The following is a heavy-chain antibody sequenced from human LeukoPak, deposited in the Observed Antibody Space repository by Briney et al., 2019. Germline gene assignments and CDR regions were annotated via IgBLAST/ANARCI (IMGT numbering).Heavy chain of an antibody. Sequence: GGSLRLSCAASGFSFSTYGIHWVRQAPGKGLEWVAVMWYDGSKDYYADSVKGRFTISRDNAKNSLYLQMNSLRAEDTAVYYCARDTDDYGDYVDYFDYWGQGTLVTVSS. CDR1: GFSFSTYG. CDR3: ARDTDDYGDYVDYFDY. V-gene: IGHV3-33*01. D-gene: IGHD4-17*01. CDR2: MWYDGSKD. J-gene: IGHJ4*02.